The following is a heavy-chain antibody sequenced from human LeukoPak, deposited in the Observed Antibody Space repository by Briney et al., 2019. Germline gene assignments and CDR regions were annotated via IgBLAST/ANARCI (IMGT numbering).Heavy chain of an antibody. V-gene: IGHV4-39*07. CDR3: ARRSSSWSVNWFDP. J-gene: IGHJ5*02. Sequence: PSETLSLTCTVSGGSISSSSYYWGWIRQPPGKGLEWIGSIYYSGSTYYNPSLKSRVTISVDTSKNQFSLRLSSVTAADTAVYYCARRSSSWSVNWFDPWGQGTLVTVSS. CDR1: GGSISSSSYY. CDR2: IYYSGST. D-gene: IGHD6-13*01.